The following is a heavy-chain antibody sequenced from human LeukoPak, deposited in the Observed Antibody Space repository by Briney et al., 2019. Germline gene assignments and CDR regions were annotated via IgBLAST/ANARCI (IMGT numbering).Heavy chain of an antibody. V-gene: IGHV4-59*01. CDR2: IYYSGST. J-gene: IGHJ3*02. CDR3: AREEAYDSSGAFDI. Sequence: PSETLSLTCTVSGGSISSYYWSWIRQPPGKGLEWIGYIYYSGSTNYNPSLKSRVTISVDTSKNQFSLKLSSVTAADTAVYYCAREEAYDSSGAFDIWGQGTMVTVSS. D-gene: IGHD3-22*01. CDR1: GGSISSYY.